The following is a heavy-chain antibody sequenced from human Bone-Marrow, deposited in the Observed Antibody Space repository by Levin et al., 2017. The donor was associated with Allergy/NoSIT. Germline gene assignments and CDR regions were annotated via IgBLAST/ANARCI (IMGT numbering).Heavy chain of an antibody. CDR2: ISYDGSNK. J-gene: IGHJ5*02. D-gene: IGHD5-18*01. CDR1: GFTFSSYA. V-gene: IGHV3-30*04. CDR3: ARDGEYVDTAMVYPPGGLHPYNWFDP. Sequence: GGSLRLSCAASGFTFSSYAMHWVRQAPGKGLEWVAVISYDGSNKYYADSVKGRFTISRDNSKNTLYLQMNSLRAEDTAVYYCARDGEYVDTAMVYPPGGLHPYNWFDPWGQGTLVTVSS.